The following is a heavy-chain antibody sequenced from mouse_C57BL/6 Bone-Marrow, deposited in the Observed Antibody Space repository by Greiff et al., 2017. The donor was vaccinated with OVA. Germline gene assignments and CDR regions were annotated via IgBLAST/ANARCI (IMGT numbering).Heavy chain of an antibody. V-gene: IGHV1-81*01. CDR3: ARDGTGLYYFDY. Sequence: VQLQQSGAELARPGASMKLSCKASGYTFTSYGISWVKQRTGQGLEWIGEIYPRSGNTYYNEKFKGKATLTADKSSSTAYMELRSLTSEDSAVYFCARDGTGLYYFDYWGQGTTLTVSS. CDR2: IYPRSGNT. D-gene: IGHD4-1*01. CDR1: GYTFTSYG. J-gene: IGHJ2*01.